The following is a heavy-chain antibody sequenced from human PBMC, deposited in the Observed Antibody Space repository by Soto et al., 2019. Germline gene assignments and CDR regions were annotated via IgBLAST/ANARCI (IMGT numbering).Heavy chain of an antibody. J-gene: IGHJ4*02. CDR3: ARDFTKSSSWPYYFDY. V-gene: IGHV1-69*04. Sequence: SVKVSCKASGGTFSSYTISWVRQAPGQGLEWMGRIIPILGIANYAQKFQGRVTITADKSTTTAYMELSSLRSDDTAVYYCARDFTKSSSWPYYFDYWGQGTLVTVSS. CDR1: GGTFSSYT. D-gene: IGHD6-13*01. CDR2: IIPILGIA.